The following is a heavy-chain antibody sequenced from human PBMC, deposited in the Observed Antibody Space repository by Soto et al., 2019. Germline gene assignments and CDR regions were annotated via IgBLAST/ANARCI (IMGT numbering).Heavy chain of an antibody. D-gene: IGHD3-22*01. Sequence: SETLSLTCTVSGGSISSGDYYWSWIRQPPGKGLEWIGYIYYSGSTNYNPSLKSRVTISVDTSKNQFSLKLSSVTAADTAVYYCARKLNYYDSSGYYYGGMDVWGQGTTVTVSS. CDR1: GGSISSGDYY. J-gene: IGHJ6*02. CDR2: IYYSGST. V-gene: IGHV4-30-4*01. CDR3: ARKLNYYDSSGYYYGGMDV.